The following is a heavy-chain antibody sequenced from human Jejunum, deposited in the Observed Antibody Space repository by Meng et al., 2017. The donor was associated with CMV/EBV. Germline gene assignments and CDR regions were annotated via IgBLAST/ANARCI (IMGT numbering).Heavy chain of an antibody. CDR3: ARIGTAVFGTGGREDS. V-gene: IGHV4-39*07. D-gene: IGHD1-14*01. Sequence: LHASGPGYMKPPDTMSLTRPVPGVSITGNSYDGGWIRQPPGKWLEWIVSIVNGVKAYYKESLKSGVNISVETTKKELSLRLTSVTAADTAGYYGARIGTAVFGTGGREDSWGRGILVTVSS. CDR1: GVSITGNSYD. J-gene: IGHJ4*02. CDR2: IVNGVKA.